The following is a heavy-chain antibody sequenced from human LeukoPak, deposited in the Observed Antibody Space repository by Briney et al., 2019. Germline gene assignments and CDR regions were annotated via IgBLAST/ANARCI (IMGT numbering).Heavy chain of an antibody. V-gene: IGHV1-18*01. CDR1: GYTFTSYG. D-gene: IGHD3-10*01. J-gene: IGHJ4*02. CDR2: ISAYNGNT. CDR3: ARDLGPIWFGEFVVDY. Sequence: ASVKVSCKASGYTFTSYGISWVRQAPGQGLEWMGWISAYNGNTNYAQKLQGRVTMTTDTSTSTAYMELRSLRSDDTAVYYCARDLGPIWFGEFVVDYWGQGTLVTVSS.